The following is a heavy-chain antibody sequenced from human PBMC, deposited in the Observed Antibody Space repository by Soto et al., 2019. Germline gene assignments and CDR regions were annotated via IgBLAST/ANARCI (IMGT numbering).Heavy chain of an antibody. J-gene: IGHJ4*02. D-gene: IGHD5-18*01. CDR3: AHSGYMYGNWDHGYFDY. CDR2: IYWDDAK. Sequence: QISLKESGPTRVTPTQTIALTCTFTGFSLTNSGVGVGWIRKTPGTALEWLAVIYWDDAKRYNPSLKNRLTITKDTSKSPLVLIIGDMDPVATGTYSFAHSGYMYGNWDHGYFDYCGQGTMVTVSS. CDR1: GFSLTNSGVG. V-gene: IGHV2-5*02.